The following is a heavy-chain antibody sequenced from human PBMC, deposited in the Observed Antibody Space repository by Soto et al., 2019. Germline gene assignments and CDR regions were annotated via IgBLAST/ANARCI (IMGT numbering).Heavy chain of an antibody. D-gene: IGHD2-8*01. Sequence: EVQLVESGGGLVQPGGSLRLSCAASGFTFSSYSMNWVRQAPGKGLGWVSYISSSGSTIYYADSVKGRFTISRDNAKNSQYLQMNSLRDEETAVYYCARDLRMVYAIDFDYWGQGTLVTVSS. CDR1: GFTFSSYS. V-gene: IGHV3-48*02. CDR2: ISSSGSTI. CDR3: ARDLRMVYAIDFDY. J-gene: IGHJ4*02.